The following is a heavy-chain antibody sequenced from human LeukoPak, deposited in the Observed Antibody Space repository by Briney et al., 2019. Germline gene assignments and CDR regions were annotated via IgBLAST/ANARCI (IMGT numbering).Heavy chain of an antibody. D-gene: IGHD2-15*01. Sequence: GGSLRLSCAASGFTVSSNFMNWVRQAPEKGLEWVSVIYSGGSTYYADSVKGRFTISRDNSKNTLYLQMNSLRAEDTAVYYCARDTPVVGTRYFDYWGQGTLVTVSS. J-gene: IGHJ4*02. CDR2: IYSGGST. CDR3: ARDTPVVGTRYFDY. V-gene: IGHV3-66*01. CDR1: GFTVSSNF.